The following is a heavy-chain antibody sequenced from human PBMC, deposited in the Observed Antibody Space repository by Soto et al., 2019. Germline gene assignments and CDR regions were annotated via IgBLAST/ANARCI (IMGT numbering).Heavy chain of an antibody. D-gene: IGHD2-15*01. V-gene: IGHV1-46*03. J-gene: IGHJ4*02. CDR1: GYTFTGYY. CDR2: INPSGDST. CDR3: ARVYCSDGSCYSIDY. Sequence: GASVKVSCTASGYTFTGYYMHWVRQAPGQGLEWMGIINPSGDSTYAQKFQGRVTMTRDTSTSTVYMELSSLRSEDTAVYYCARVYCSDGSCYSIDYWGQGTLVTVSS.